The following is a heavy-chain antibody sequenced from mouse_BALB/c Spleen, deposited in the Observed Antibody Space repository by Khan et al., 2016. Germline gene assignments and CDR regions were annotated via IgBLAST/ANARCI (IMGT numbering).Heavy chain of an antibody. D-gene: IGHD1-2*01. CDR3: ALLRLAY. Sequence: EVQLQESGPGLVKPSQSLSLTCTVSGYSITSDYAWNWIRQFPGNKLEWMGYIGYSGSTSYNPSLKSRIPITRDSSKNQFFLQLNSVTTEDTATYYGALLRLAYWGQGTLVTVSA. V-gene: IGHV3-2*02. J-gene: IGHJ3*01. CDR2: IGYSGST. CDR1: GYSITSDYA.